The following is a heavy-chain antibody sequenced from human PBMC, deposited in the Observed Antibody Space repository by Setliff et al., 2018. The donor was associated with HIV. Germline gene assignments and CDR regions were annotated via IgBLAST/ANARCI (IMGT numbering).Heavy chain of an antibody. Sequence: PSETLSLTCVVSGYSISSGNYWGWIRQPPGKGLEWIGEINHSGGTNYNPSLKSRVTISVDTSKNQFSLKLSSVTAADTAVYYCARMYSGYDWSPAGARTRYFDYWGQGTLVTVSS. J-gene: IGHJ4*02. V-gene: IGHV4-38-2*01. D-gene: IGHD5-12*01. CDR1: GYSISSGNY. CDR3: ARMYSGYDWSPAGARTRYFDY. CDR2: INHSGGT.